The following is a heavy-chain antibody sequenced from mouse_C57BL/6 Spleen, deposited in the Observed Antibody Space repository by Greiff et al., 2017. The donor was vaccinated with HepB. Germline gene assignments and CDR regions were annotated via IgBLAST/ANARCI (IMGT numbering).Heavy chain of an antibody. Sequence: VKLMESGAELARPGASVKLSCKASGYTFTSYGISWVKQRTGQGLEWIGEIYPRSGNTYYNEKFKGKATLTADKSSSTAYMELRSLTSEDSAVYFCAREPSTTVVATRYFDVWGTGTTVTVSS. CDR1: GYTFTSYG. D-gene: IGHD1-1*01. J-gene: IGHJ1*03. CDR3: AREPSTTVVATRYFDV. V-gene: IGHV1-81*01. CDR2: IYPRSGNT.